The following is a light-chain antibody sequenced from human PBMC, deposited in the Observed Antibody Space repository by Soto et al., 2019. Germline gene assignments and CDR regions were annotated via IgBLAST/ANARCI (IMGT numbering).Light chain of an antibody. V-gene: IGKV3D-20*02. Sequence: EIVLTQSPGPLSLSPGERATLSCRASQSVSSSYLAWYQQKPGQPPRVLIYETSSRATGIPDRFNGSGAGTDFTLTISRLEPDDFSVYYCQQRSNWPPWTLGQGTKVDIK. CDR2: ETS. J-gene: IGKJ1*01. CDR3: QQRSNWPPWT. CDR1: QSVSSSY.